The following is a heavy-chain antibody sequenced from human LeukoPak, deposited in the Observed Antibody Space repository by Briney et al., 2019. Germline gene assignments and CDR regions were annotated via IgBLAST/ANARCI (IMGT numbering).Heavy chain of an antibody. Sequence: ASVKVSCKASRYTFIAYSMHSVRQAPGQGLEWIGWISPNSGGTKYVQKFQGRVTMTRDTSITTVYMELSGLSFDDTAVYYCARGGGRYSVDYWGQGTLVIVSS. V-gene: IGHV1-2*02. J-gene: IGHJ4*02. CDR1: RYTFIAYS. CDR2: ISPNSGGT. CDR3: ARGGGRYSVDY. D-gene: IGHD1-26*01.